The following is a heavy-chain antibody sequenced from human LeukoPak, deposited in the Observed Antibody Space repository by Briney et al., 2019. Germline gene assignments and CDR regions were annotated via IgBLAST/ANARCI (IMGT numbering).Heavy chain of an antibody. CDR2: INAGNGNT. CDR3: ARVLYYYDSSGYYFGY. D-gene: IGHD3-22*01. CDR1: GYTFTSDA. J-gene: IGHJ4*02. V-gene: IGHV1-3*01. Sequence: ASVKVSCKGSGYTFTSDAIHWVRQAPGQRLEWMGWINAGNGNTKYSQKFQGRVTITRDTSASTAYMELSSLRSEDTAVYYCARVLYYYDSSGYYFGYWGQGTLVTVSS.